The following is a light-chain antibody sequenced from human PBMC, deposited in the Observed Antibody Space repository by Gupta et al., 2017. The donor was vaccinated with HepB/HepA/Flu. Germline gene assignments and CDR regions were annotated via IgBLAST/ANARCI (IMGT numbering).Light chain of an antibody. J-gene: IGKJ4*01. CDR3: QQYNNYPLT. CDR2: KAS. V-gene: IGKV1-5*03. CDR1: KSLNSR. Sequence: DIQMTQSPSTLSASVGDRVTITCRASKSLNSRLAWYQQKPGRAPKFLIYKASTLESGVPSRFSGSGSGTEFTLTISSLQPDDFATYYCQQYNNYPLTFGGGTKVEIK.